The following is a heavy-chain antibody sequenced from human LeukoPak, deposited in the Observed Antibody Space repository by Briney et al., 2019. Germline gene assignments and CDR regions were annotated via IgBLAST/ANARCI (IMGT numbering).Heavy chain of an antibody. J-gene: IGHJ4*02. D-gene: IGHD3-22*01. CDR2: ISSSSSTI. Sequence: PGGSLRLSCTTSGFAFTNDWMTWVRQAPGKGLEWVSYISSSSSTIYYADSVKGRFTISRDNAKNSLYLQMNSLRAEDTAVYYCARELVYYYDSSGYFDYWGQGTLVTVSS. V-gene: IGHV3-48*01. CDR3: ARELVYYYDSSGYFDY. CDR1: GFAFTNDW.